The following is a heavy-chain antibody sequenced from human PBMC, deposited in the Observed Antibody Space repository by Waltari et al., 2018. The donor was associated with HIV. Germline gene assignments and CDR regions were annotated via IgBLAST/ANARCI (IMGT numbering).Heavy chain of an antibody. CDR3: VKEHQYSHTWYSYYGMDV. CDR2: ISGSAYST. D-gene: IGHD6-13*01. J-gene: IGHJ6*02. Sequence: EVQLLESGGGLVQPGGSLRLSCAASGFTFSNYAMSWVRQAPGKGLDWVSAISGSAYSTYYAESVKGRFTISRDNSKNKLYLQMNSLRAEDTAVYFCVKEHQYSHTWYSYYGMDVWGQGTTVTVSS. V-gene: IGHV3-23*01. CDR1: GFTFSNYA.